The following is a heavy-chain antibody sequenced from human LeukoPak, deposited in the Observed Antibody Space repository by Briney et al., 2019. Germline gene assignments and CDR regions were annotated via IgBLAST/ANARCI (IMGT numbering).Heavy chain of an antibody. V-gene: IGHV3-7*01. D-gene: IGHD3-3*01. CDR2: IKQDGSEK. J-gene: IGHJ6*03. CDR1: GFTFSSYW. Sequence: GGSLRLSCAASGFTFSSYWMSWVRQAPGKGLEWVANIKQDGSEKYYVDSVKGRFTISRDNAKNSLYLQMNSLRAEDTAVYYCARDGQYYDFWSGYLPSYYYYYYMDVWGKGTTVTVSS. CDR3: ARDGQYYDFWSGYLPSYYYYYYMDV.